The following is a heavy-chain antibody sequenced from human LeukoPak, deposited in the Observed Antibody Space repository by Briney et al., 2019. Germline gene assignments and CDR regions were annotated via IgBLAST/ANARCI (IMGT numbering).Heavy chain of an antibody. J-gene: IGHJ4*02. V-gene: IGHV1-18*01. CDR3: ARASSGYYMYYFDY. CDR2: ISGYNGNT. Sequence: ASVKVSCKASGYTITNYGICWVRQAPGQGLEWMGWISGYNGNTNYAQKLQGRVTMTTDTSTSTAYMELRSLRSDDTAVYYCARASSGYYMYYFDYWGQGTLVTVSS. D-gene: IGHD3-22*01. CDR1: GYTITNYG.